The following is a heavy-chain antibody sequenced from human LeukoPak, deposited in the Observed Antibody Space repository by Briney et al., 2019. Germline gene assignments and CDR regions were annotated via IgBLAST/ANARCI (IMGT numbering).Heavy chain of an antibody. V-gene: IGHV1-69*13. CDR1: GGTFSSYA. Sequence: ASVKVSCKASGGTFSSYAISWVRQAPGQGLEWMGGIIPIFYTANYAQKFQGRVTITADESTSTAYMELSSLRSEDTAVYYCARGEDDYDAFDIWGQGTMVTVSS. CDR3: ARGEDDYDAFDI. J-gene: IGHJ3*02. CDR2: IIPIFYTA. D-gene: IGHD5-24*01.